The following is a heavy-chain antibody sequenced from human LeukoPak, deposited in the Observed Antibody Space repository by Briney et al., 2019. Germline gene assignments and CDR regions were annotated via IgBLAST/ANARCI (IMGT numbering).Heavy chain of an antibody. V-gene: IGHV3-9*01. CDR3: AKDIGLDSSGYYAYDAFDI. D-gene: IGHD3-22*01. CDR1: GFTFDDYA. Sequence: GGSLRLSCAASGFTFDDYAMHWVRQAPGKGLEWVSGISWNSGSIGYADSVKGRFTISRDNAKNSLYLQMNSLRAEDTALYYCAKDIGLDSSGYYAYDAFDIWGQGTMVTVSS. J-gene: IGHJ3*02. CDR2: ISWNSGSI.